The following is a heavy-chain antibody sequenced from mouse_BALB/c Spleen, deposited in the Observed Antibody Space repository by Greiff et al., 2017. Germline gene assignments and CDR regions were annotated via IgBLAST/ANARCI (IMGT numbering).Heavy chain of an antibody. V-gene: IGHV5-17*02. CDR2: ISSGSSTI. Sequence: EVKVEESGGGLVQPGGSRKLSCAASGFTFSSFGMHWVRQAPEKGLEWVAYISSGSSTIYYADTVKGRFTISRDNPKNTLFLQMTSLRSEDTAMYYCARMGSWYFDVWGAGTTVTVSS. J-gene: IGHJ1*01. CDR1: GFTFSSFG. D-gene: IGHD2-3*01. CDR3: ARMGSWYFDV.